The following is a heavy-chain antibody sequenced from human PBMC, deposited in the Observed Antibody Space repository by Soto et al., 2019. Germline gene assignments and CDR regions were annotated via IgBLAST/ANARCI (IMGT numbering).Heavy chain of an antibody. Sequence: QVQLVQSGSEVKKPGSSVKVSCKTSGGTLSSFAISWVRQAPGQGLEWIGTFIPVVSMAKFGQNFQGRVTITADQSTNTLFMELSSLRYEDTAMYYCANGNDNYFYYGMDVWGQGTTVTVSS. J-gene: IGHJ6*02. CDR3: ANGNDNYFYYGMDV. D-gene: IGHD1-1*01. CDR1: GGTLSSFA. V-gene: IGHV1-69*04. CDR2: FIPVVSMA.